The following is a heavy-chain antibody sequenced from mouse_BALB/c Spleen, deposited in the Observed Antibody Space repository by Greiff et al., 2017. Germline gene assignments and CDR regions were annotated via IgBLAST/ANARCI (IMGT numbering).Heavy chain of an antibody. CDR3: ARDYYDNYDAMDY. Sequence: VQLQQSGPELVKPGASVKISCKASGYSFTGYYMHWVKQSHVKSLEWIGRINPYNGATSYNQNFKDKASLTVDKSSSTAYMELHSLTSEDSAVYYCARDYYDNYDAMDYWGQGTSVTVSS. CDR2: INPYNGAT. CDR1: GYSFTGYY. D-gene: IGHD2-1*01. V-gene: IGHV1-31*01. J-gene: IGHJ4*01.